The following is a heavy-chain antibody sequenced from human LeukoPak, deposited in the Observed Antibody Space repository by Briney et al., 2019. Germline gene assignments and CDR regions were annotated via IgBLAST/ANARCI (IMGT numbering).Heavy chain of an antibody. CDR3: ARVGQDGYNFGYYFDY. CDR2: IIPIFGTA. CDR1: GGTFSSYA. Sequence: ASVTVSCKASGGTFSSYAISWVRQAPGQGLEWMGGIIPIFGTANYAQKFQGRVTITADESTSTAYMELSSLRSEDTAVYYCARVGQDGYNFGYYFDYWGQGTLVTVSS. V-gene: IGHV1-69*13. J-gene: IGHJ4*02. D-gene: IGHD5-24*01.